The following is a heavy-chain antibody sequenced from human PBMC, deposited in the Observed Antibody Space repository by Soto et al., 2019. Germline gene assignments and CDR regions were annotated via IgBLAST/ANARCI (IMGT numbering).Heavy chain of an antibody. Sequence: GGSLRLSCAASGFTVSSNYMSWVRQAPGKGLEWVSVIYSGGSTYYADSVKGRFTISRDNSKNTLYLQMNSLRAEDTAVYYCARESAIRDYSGSYRYFDYWGQGTLVTVSS. CDR2: IYSGGST. CDR3: ARESAIRDYSGSYRYFDY. CDR1: GFTVSSNY. V-gene: IGHV3-53*01. D-gene: IGHD1-26*01. J-gene: IGHJ4*02.